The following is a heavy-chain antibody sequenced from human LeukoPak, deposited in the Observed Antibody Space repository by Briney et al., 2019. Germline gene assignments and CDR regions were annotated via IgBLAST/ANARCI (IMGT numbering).Heavy chain of an antibody. V-gene: IGHV3-21*01. J-gene: IGHJ5*02. Sequence: GGSLRLSCAASGFTFSSFAMSWVRQAPGKGLEWVSSISTSSSSIYYADSVKGRFTISRDNAKNSLYLEMNSLRAEDTAVYYCARDAHLAFDPWGQGTLVTVST. CDR2: ISTSSSSI. CDR3: ARDAHLAFDP. CDR1: GFTFSSFA.